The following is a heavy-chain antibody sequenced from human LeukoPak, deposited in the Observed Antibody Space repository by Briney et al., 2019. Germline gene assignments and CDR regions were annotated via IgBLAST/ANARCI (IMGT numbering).Heavy chain of an antibody. CDR3: ARAWFGEWYFDY. CDR1: GFTFSSYW. Sequence: QPGGSLRLSCAASGFTFSSYWMSWVRLAPGRGLEWVANIKQDGSEKYYVDSVKGRFTISRDNAKNSLYLQMNSLRAEDTAVYYCARAWFGEWYFDYWGQGTLVTVSS. D-gene: IGHD3-10*01. CDR2: IKQDGSEK. V-gene: IGHV3-7*01. J-gene: IGHJ4*02.